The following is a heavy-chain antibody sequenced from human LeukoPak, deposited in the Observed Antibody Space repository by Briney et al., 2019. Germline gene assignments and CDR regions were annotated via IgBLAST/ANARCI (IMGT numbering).Heavy chain of an antibody. CDR1: GYTFTSYG. J-gene: IGHJ3*02. CDR3: AREVVRYRNAFDI. Sequence: GASVRVSCKASGYTFTSYGISWVRQAPGQGLEGMGRIIPILGIANYAQKFQGRVTITADTSTSTAYMELSSLRSEDTAVYYCAREVVRYRNAFDIWGQGTMVTVSS. V-gene: IGHV1-69*04. CDR2: IIPILGIA. D-gene: IGHD2-2*01.